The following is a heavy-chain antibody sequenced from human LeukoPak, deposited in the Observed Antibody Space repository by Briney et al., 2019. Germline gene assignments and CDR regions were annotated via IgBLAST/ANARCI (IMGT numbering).Heavy chain of an antibody. CDR1: GYTFTSYA. J-gene: IGHJ4*02. CDR3: AREIHVDTAGPYYFDY. Sequence: ASVKVSCKASGYTFTSYAMHWVRQAPGQRLEWMGWINAGNGNTKYSQKFQGRVTITRDTSASTAYMELSSLRSEDTAVNYCAREIHVDTAGPYYFDYWGQGTLVTVSS. CDR2: INAGNGNT. D-gene: IGHD5-18*01. V-gene: IGHV1-3*01.